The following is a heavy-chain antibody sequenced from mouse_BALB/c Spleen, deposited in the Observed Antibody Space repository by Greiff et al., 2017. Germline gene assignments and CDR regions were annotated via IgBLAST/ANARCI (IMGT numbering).Heavy chain of an antibody. Sequence: VQLKQSGAELVRSGASVKLSCTASGFNIKDYYMHWVKQRPEQGLEWIGWIDPENGDTEYAPKFQGKATMTADTSSNTAYLQLSSRTSEDTAVYYCNAWGYDVGGYYAMDYWGQGTSVTVSS. J-gene: IGHJ4*01. CDR2: IDPENGDT. CDR3: NAWGYDVGGYYAMDY. V-gene: IGHV14-4*02. CDR1: GFNIKDYY. D-gene: IGHD2-14*01.